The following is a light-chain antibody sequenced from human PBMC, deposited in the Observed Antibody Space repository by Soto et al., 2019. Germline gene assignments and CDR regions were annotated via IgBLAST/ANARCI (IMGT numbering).Light chain of an antibody. CDR3: LLYYGGLGV. J-gene: IGLJ2*01. CDR2: STS. CDR1: TGAVTSGYY. Sequence: QAVVTQEPSLTVSPGGTVTLTCASSTGAVTSGYYPNWFQQKPGQAPRALIYSTSNKHYWTPARFSGSLLGGKAALTLSGVQPEDEAEYYCLLYYGGLGVFGGGTKLTVL. V-gene: IGLV7-43*01.